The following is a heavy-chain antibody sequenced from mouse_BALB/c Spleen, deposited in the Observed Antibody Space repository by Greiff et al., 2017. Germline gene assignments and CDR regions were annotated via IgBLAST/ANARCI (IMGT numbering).Heavy chain of an antibody. CDR2: ISYSGST. J-gene: IGHJ2*01. Sequence: EVKLMESGPGLVKPSQSLSLTCTVTGYSITSDYAWNWIRQFPGNKLEWMGYISYSGSTSYNPSLKSRISITRDTSKNQFFLQLNSVTTEDTATYYCASTGLLSYFDYWGQGTTLTVSS. CDR1: GYSITSDYA. D-gene: IGHD1-1*01. V-gene: IGHV3-2*02. CDR3: ASTGLLSYFDY.